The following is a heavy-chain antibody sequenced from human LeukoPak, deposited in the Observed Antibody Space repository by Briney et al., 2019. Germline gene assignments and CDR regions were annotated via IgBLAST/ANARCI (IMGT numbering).Heavy chain of an antibody. CDR3: ARGPQRGYSYG. CDR1: GGSISSYY. Sequence: PSENLSLTCTVSGGSISSYYWSWIRQPPGKGLEWIGYIYYSGSTNYNPSLKSRVTISVDTSNNQFSLKLSSVTAADTAVYYCARGPQRGYSYGWGQGILVIVSS. D-gene: IGHD5-18*01. CDR2: IYYSGST. V-gene: IGHV4-59*01. J-gene: IGHJ4*02.